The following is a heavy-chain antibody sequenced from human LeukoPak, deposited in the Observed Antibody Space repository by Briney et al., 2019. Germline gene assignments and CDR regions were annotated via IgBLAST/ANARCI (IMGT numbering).Heavy chain of an antibody. CDR2: IKQDGSEK. D-gene: IGHD2-2*03. J-gene: IGHJ4*02. Sequence: GGSLRLSCAASGFTFSSYWMSWVRQAPGKGLEWVANIKQDGSEKYYMDSVKGRFTISRDHAKNSLYPQMNSLRAEDTAVYYCARVEIVVVPAVPNFDYWGQGTLVTVSS. V-gene: IGHV3-7*01. CDR1: GFTFSSYW. CDR3: ARVEIVVVPAVPNFDY.